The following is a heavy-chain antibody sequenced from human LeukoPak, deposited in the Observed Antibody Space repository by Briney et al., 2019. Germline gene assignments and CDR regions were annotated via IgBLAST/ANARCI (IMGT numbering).Heavy chain of an antibody. CDR1: GFTFSSYS. Sequence: GGSLRLSCAASGFTFSSYSMNWVRQAPGKGLEWVSYISSSSSTLYYADSVKGRFTISRDNAKNSLYLQMNSLRAEDTAVYYCASVWGVRGPYFDYWGEGTPGTVSS. CDR2: ISSSSSTL. V-gene: IGHV3-48*04. D-gene: IGHD3-16*01. J-gene: IGHJ4*02. CDR3: ASVWGVRGPYFDY.